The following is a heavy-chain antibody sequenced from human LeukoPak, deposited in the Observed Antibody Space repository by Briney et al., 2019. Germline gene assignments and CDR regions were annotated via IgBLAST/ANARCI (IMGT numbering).Heavy chain of an antibody. Sequence: SETLSLTCTVSGGSISSSSYYWGWIRQPPGKGLEWIGSIYYSGSTYYNPSLKSRVTISVDTSKNQFSLKLSSVTAADTAVYYCAAVRYFGWVLDYWGQGTLVTVSS. D-gene: IGHD3-9*01. J-gene: IGHJ4*02. V-gene: IGHV4-39*07. CDR3: AAVRYFGWVLDY. CDR1: GGSISSSSYY. CDR2: IYYSGST.